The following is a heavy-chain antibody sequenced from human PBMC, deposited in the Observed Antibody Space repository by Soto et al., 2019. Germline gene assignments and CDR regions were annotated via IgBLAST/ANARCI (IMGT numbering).Heavy chain of an antibody. J-gene: IGHJ3*02. V-gene: IGHV1-2*04. D-gene: IGHD3-10*01. CDR2: INPNSGGT. CDR1: GYTFTGYY. Sequence: ASVKVSCKASGYTFTGYYMHWVRQAPGQGLEWMGWINPNSGGTNYAQKFQGWVTMTRDTSISTAYMELSRLRSDDTAVYYCARDFRTGSMVRVGPSDAFDIWGQGTMVTVSS. CDR3: ARDFRTGSMVRVGPSDAFDI.